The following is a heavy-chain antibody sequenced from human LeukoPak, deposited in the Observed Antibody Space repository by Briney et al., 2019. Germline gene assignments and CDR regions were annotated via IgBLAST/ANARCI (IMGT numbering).Heavy chain of an antibody. D-gene: IGHD3-10*01. CDR3: AKGGYGSGSYAYYFDY. J-gene: IGHJ4*02. CDR2: ISDSGGST. Sequence: PGGSLRLSCAASGFTFSSYAMSWVRQAPGKGLEWVSAISDSGGSTYYADSVKGRFTISRDNSRNTLYLQMNSLRAEDTAVYHCAKGGYGSGSYAYYFDYWGQGTLATVSS. V-gene: IGHV3-23*01. CDR1: GFTFSSYA.